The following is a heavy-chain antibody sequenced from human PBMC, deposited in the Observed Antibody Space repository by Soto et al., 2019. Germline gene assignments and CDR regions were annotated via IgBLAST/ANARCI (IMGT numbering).Heavy chain of an antibody. CDR1: GGSISSYY. J-gene: IGHJ4*02. Sequence: QVQLQESGPGLVKPSETLSLTCTVSGGSISSYYWSWIRQPPGKGLEWIGYIYYSGSTNYNPSLKSRVTISVDTSKNQFSLKLSSVTAADTAVYYCARSVYDILTGYPQIDYWGQGTLVTVSS. D-gene: IGHD3-9*01. CDR2: IYYSGST. V-gene: IGHV4-59*08. CDR3: ARSVYDILTGYPQIDY.